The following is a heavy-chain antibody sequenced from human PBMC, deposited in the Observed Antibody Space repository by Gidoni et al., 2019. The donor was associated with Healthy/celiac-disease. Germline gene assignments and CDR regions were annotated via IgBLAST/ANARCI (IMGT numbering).Heavy chain of an antibody. Sequence: QLQLQESGPGLVQPSETLSLTCTVSGGSISSSSYYWGWIRQPPGKGLEWIGSIYYSGSTYYNPSLKSRVTISVDTSKNQFSLKLSSVTAADTAVYYCARVVVGATYFDYWGQGTLVTVSS. CDR3: ARVVVGATYFDY. D-gene: IGHD1-26*01. CDR2: IYYSGST. CDR1: GGSISSSSYY. V-gene: IGHV4-39*07. J-gene: IGHJ4*02.